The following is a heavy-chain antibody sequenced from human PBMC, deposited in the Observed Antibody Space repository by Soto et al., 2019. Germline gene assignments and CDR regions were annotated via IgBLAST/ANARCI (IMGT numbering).Heavy chain of an antibody. CDR2: INPSGGST. CDR1: GYTFTSYY. Sequence: GASVRVSCKASGYTFTSYYMHWVRQAPGQGLEWMGIINPSGGSTSYAQKFQGRVTMTRDTSTSTVYMELSSLRSEDTAVYYCARGILKMGYDFWSGLFIDWFDPWGQGTLVTVSS. J-gene: IGHJ5*02. V-gene: IGHV1-46*03. CDR3: ARGILKMGYDFWSGLFIDWFDP. D-gene: IGHD3-3*01.